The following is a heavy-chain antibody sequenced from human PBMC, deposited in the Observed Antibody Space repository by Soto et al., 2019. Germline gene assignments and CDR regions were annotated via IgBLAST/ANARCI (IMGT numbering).Heavy chain of an antibody. CDR3: AKGSIEYSASVDN. CDR1: GFSFSSYA. D-gene: IGHD5-12*01. J-gene: IGHJ4*02. CDR2: ISGTGGSS. V-gene: IGHV3-23*01. Sequence: DVQLLESGGGLVQPGGSLRLSCAASGFSFSSYAMVWVRQAPGKGLEWVAVISGTGGSSYFADAVKGRFTLSRDNSKNWLPLEMLRLRAEDADIYFCAKGSIEYSASVDNWGQGTLVVVSS.